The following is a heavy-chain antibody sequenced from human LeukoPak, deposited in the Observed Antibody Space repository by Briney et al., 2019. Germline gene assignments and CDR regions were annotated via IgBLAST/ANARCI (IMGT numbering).Heavy chain of an antibody. CDR2: ISAYNGNT. CDR1: GYTFTSYG. CDR3: ARDVGYCSSTSCYYWFDP. V-gene: IGHV1-18*01. J-gene: IGHJ5*02. Sequence: GASVKVSCKAPGYTFTSYGISWVRQAPGQGLEWMGWISAYNGNTNYAQKLQGRVTMTTDTSTSTAYMELRSLRPDDTAVYYCARDVGYCSSTSCYYWFDPWGQGTLVTVSS. D-gene: IGHD2-2*01.